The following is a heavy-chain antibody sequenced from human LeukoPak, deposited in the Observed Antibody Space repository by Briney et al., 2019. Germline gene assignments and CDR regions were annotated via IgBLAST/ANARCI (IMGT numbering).Heavy chain of an antibody. D-gene: IGHD2-15*01. J-gene: IGHJ4*02. CDR1: GYTFTGYY. V-gene: IGHV1-2*02. Sequence: GASVKVSCKASGYTFTGYYMHWVRQAPGQGLEWMGWINPNSGGTNYAQKFQGRVTLTRDTSINTAYMELSSLRSDDTAMYHCARPPRGYCSGGSCFDYWGQGTPVTVSS. CDR3: ARPPRGYCSGGSCFDY. CDR2: INPNSGGT.